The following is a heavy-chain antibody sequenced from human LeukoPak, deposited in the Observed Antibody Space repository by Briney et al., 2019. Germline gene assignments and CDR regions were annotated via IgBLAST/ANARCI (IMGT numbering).Heavy chain of an antibody. Sequence: PGGSLRLSCAASGFTYNTYPMHWVRQAPGKGPEWVASISFDGSNQYDADSVKGRFTISRDNAKNSLYLQMNSLRAEDTAVYYCARNKATPGEYYFDYWGQGTLVTVSS. CDR2: ISFDGSNQ. D-gene: IGHD3-10*01. CDR1: GFTYNTYP. CDR3: ARNKATPGEYYFDY. J-gene: IGHJ4*02. V-gene: IGHV3-30*04.